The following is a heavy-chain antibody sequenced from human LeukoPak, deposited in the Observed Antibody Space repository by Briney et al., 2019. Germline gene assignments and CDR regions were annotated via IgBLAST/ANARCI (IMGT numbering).Heavy chain of an antibody. CDR1: GGSISDYY. J-gene: IGHJ3*02. CDR2: IYYSGRT. CDR3: ARDFRGSVDAFDI. Sequence: SETLSLTCTVSGGSISDYYWNWMRQPPGKGLEWIGYIYYSGRTNYDPSLKSRVSISVDTSKNQFSLKLSSVTAADTAVYYCARDFRGSVDAFDIWGQGTMVAVSS. V-gene: IGHV4-59*01.